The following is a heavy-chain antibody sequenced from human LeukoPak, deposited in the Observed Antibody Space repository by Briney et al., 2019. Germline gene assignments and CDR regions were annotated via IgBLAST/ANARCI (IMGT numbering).Heavy chain of an antibody. J-gene: IGHJ4*02. D-gene: IGHD3-10*01. CDR2: ISSSGGST. Sequence: GGSLRLSCAVSGFTFSSYAMSWVRQAPGKGLEWVSDISSSGGSTYYADSVKGRFTISRDNSKNTLYLQMNSLRAEDTAVYYCARSYYNVFFDYWGQGTLVTVSS. CDR3: ARSYYNVFFDY. CDR1: GFTFSSYA. V-gene: IGHV3-23*01.